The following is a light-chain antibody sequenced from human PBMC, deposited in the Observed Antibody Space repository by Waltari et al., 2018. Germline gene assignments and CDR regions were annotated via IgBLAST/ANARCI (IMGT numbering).Light chain of an antibody. Sequence: EIVLTQSPGTLSLSPGERATLPCRASQSVSRTLAWYQQKPGQAPRLLIYDTSSRAAGIPDRVSGSGFGTDFSLTISRLEPEDFAVYYCQKYGTLPATFGQGTKVEIK. CDR3: QKYGTLPAT. CDR2: DTS. V-gene: IGKV3-20*01. J-gene: IGKJ1*01. CDR1: QSVSRT.